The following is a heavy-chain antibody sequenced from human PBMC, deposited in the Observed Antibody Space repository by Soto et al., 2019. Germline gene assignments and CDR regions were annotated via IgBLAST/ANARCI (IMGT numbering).Heavy chain of an antibody. CDR1: GFNFKKFA. J-gene: IGHJ4*02. Sequence: EVQLLESGGGVVQPGGSLRLSCVASGFNFKKFAMSWVRQAPGEGLEWVSGISCCGGSTSDEDSVKGRFSIARYDSTNTLSLQMNNLRVEDTAQYYCAKADGEQWLLPHLDKWGQGTLVTVS. D-gene: IGHD6-19*01. V-gene: IGHV3-23*01. CDR3: AKADGEQWLLPHLDK. CDR2: ISCCGGST.